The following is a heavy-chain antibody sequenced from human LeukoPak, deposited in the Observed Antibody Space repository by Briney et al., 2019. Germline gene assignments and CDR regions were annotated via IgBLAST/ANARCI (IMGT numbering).Heavy chain of an antibody. Sequence: GASVKVSCKASGYTFTSYDINWVRQATGQGLEWMGWMNPNSGNTGYAQKFQGRVTMTRNTSISTAYMELSSLRSEDTAVYYCARDRRGWYIFDYWGQGTLVTVSS. J-gene: IGHJ4*02. CDR1: GYTFTSYD. CDR3: ARDRRGWYIFDY. V-gene: IGHV1-8*01. CDR2: MNPNSGNT. D-gene: IGHD6-19*01.